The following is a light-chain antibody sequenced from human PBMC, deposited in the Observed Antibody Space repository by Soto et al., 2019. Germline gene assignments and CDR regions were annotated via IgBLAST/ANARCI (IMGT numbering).Light chain of an antibody. CDR2: AAS. Sequence: DIQMTQSPSSLSASIGDRVTITWRASQNIRSYLNWYQQKPGKAPKLLIHAASSLQSGVPSRFSGSGSGTGFTLTISSLQPEDFAAYYCQLSDSTWTFGQGTKVDIK. V-gene: IGKV1-39*01. CDR3: QLSDSTWT. CDR1: QNIRSY. J-gene: IGKJ1*01.